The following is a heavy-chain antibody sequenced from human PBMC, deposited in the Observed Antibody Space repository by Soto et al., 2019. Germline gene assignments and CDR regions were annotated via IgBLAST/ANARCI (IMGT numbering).Heavy chain of an antibody. D-gene: IGHD1-1*01. V-gene: IGHV4-34*01. Sequence: QVQLQQWGAGLLKPSETLSLTCAVNGGSFSGYYWSWIRQSPGKGLEWIGEINHIGRTNFNPSLKSRVTMSGDTSKNQFSLKLSSVTAADTAVYYCARGNEVNWHTPHYWGQGTLVTVSS. CDR2: INHIGRT. J-gene: IGHJ4*02. CDR3: ARGNEVNWHTPHY. CDR1: GGSFSGYY.